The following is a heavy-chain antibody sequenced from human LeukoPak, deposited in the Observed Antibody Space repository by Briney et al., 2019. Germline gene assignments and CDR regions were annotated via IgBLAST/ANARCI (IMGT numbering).Heavy chain of an antibody. CDR1: GGSIGLYY. J-gene: IGHJ6*04. CDR3: ARHQHAGREHYYGIDV. D-gene: IGHD1-26*01. V-gene: IGHV4-59*08. CDR2: IFHTGST. Sequence: PSETLSLTCTVSGGSIGLYYWAWIRQPPGKGLEWIGYIFHTGSTNYNPSLKSRLTISVDTSRNQFSLRLSSVTAADTAVYYCARHQHAGREHYYGIDVWGKGTTVTVSS.